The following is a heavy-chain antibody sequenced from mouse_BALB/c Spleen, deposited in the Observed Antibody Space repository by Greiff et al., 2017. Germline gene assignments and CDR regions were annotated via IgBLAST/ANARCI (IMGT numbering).Heavy chain of an antibody. D-gene: IGHD2-3*01. V-gene: IGHV14-3*02. Sequence: EVQLVESGAELVKPGASVKLSCTASGFNIKDTYMHWVKQRPEQGLEWIGRIDPANGNTKYDPKFQGKATITADTSSNTAYLQLSSLTSEDTAVYYCARWLLRGAMDYWGQGTSVTVSS. CDR1: GFNIKDTY. CDR2: IDPANGNT. CDR3: ARWLLRGAMDY. J-gene: IGHJ4*01.